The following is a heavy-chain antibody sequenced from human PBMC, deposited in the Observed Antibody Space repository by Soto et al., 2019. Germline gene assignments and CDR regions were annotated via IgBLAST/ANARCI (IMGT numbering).Heavy chain of an antibody. Sequence: QVQLVQSGAEVKKPGASVKVSCKASGYTFTHYYMHWVRQAPGQGLEWMGIINPNGGSTTYAQRSRAGFTMTRSTSTSDVYMELSSLRSEDSAVYYSATSVNSAMAFDYWGQGTLVTVSS. CDR3: ATSVNSAMAFDY. V-gene: IGHV1-46*01. CDR2: INPNGGST. D-gene: IGHD5-18*01. CDR1: GYTFTHYY. J-gene: IGHJ4*02.